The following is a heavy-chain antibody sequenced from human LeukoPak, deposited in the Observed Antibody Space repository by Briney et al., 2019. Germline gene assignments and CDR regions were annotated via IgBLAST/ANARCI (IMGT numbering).Heavy chain of an antibody. D-gene: IGHD4/OR15-4a*01. CDR2: IYSDNT. Sequence: GGSLRLSCTVSGFTVSSNSMSWVRQAPGKGLEWVSFIYSDNTHYSDSVKGRFTISRDNSKNTLYLQMNSLRAEDTAVYYCARRAGAYSHPYDYWGRGTLVTVSS. CDR3: ARRAGAYSHPYDY. V-gene: IGHV3-53*01. J-gene: IGHJ4*02. CDR1: GFTVSSNS.